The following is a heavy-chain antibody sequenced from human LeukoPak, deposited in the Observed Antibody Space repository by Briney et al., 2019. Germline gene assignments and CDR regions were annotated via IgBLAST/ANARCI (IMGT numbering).Heavy chain of an antibody. D-gene: IGHD3-16*02. CDR3: ARGVLRLGELSS. J-gene: IGHJ5*02. V-gene: IGHV4-30-4*08. Sequence: PSETLSLTCAVSGYSISSGYYWSWIRQPPGKGLEWIGYIYYSGSTYYNPSLKSRVTISVDTSKNQFSLKLSSVTAADTAVYYCARGVLRLGELSSWGQGTLVTVSS. CDR1: GYSISSGYY. CDR2: IYYSGST.